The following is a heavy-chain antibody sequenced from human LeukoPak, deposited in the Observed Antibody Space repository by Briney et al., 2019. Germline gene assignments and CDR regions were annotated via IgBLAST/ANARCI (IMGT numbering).Heavy chain of an antibody. D-gene: IGHD3-10*01. Sequence: ASVKVSCKASGYTFTSYDINWVRQATGQGLEWMGWMNPNSGNTGYTQKFQGRVAMTRNTSISTAYMELSSLRSEDTAVYYCARTDMVRRKKPFDIWGQGTMVTVSS. CDR2: MNPNSGNT. V-gene: IGHV1-8*01. J-gene: IGHJ3*02. CDR3: ARTDMVRRKKPFDI. CDR1: GYTFTSYD.